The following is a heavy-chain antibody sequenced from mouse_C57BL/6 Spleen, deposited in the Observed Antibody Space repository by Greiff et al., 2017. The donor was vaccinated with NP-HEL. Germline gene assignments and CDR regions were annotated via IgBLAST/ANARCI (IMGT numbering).Heavy chain of an antibody. CDR1: GYSFTDYN. CDR3: ARETYYSNYELAY. CDR2: INPNYGTT. D-gene: IGHD2-5*01. V-gene: IGHV1-39*01. J-gene: IGHJ3*01. Sequence: LVESGPELVKPGASVKISCKASGYSFTDYNMNWVKQSNGKSLEWIGVINPNYGTTSYNQKFKGKATLTVDQSSSTAYMQLNSLTSEDSAVYYCARETYYSNYELAYWGQGTLVTVSA.